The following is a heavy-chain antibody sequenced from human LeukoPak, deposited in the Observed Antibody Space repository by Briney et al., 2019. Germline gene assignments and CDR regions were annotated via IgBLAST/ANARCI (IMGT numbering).Heavy chain of an antibody. CDR3: ARGSSGWYSVAY. CDR2: INPSGGST. V-gene: IGHV1-46*01. Sequence: SSVKVSCKASGYTFTSYYMHWVRQAPGQGLEWMGIINPSGGSTSYAQKFQSRVTMTRDKSTSTVYMELSSLRAEDTAVYYCARGSSGWYSVAYWGQGTLVTVSS. J-gene: IGHJ4*02. CDR1: GYTFTSYY. D-gene: IGHD6-19*01.